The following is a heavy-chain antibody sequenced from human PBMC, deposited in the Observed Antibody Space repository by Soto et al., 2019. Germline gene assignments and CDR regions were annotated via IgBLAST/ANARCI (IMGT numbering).Heavy chain of an antibody. CDR1: GYPYTNSY. CDR3: AIDFRTRGWFRQAGNFAMDV. V-gene: IGHV1-2*02. D-gene: IGHD6-19*01. J-gene: IGHJ6*02. CDR2: IHPNTGGT. Sequence: QVQLVQSGAEVRKPGASVKVSCKASGYPYTNSYMHWVRQAPGQGHEWMGWIHPNTGGTNYAQKFQGRVTMTRDTSVSTVYMELNRLTSDDTAIYFCAIDFRTRGWFRQAGNFAMDVWGQGTTVTVS.